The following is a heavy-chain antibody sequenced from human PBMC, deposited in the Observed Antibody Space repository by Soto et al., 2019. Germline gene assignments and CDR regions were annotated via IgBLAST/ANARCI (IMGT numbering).Heavy chain of an antibody. Sequence: PSETLPLTCPGSGGSISTHYRSWFRQPPGKGLEWIGYIYYSGSTNYNPSLKSRVTISVDTSKNQFSLKLSSVTAADTAVYYCARVYYDYIWGKDAFDIWGQGTMVT. CDR3: ARVYYDYIWGKDAFDI. V-gene: IGHV4-59*08. CDR2: IYYSGST. J-gene: IGHJ3*02. CDR1: GGSISTHY. D-gene: IGHD3-16*01.